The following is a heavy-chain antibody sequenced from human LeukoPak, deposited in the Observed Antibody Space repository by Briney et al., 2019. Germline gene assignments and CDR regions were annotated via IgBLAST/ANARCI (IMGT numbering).Heavy chain of an antibody. CDR2: IKEEGSEK. CDR3: AKGRARITMPPDDY. CDR1: GFTFSSYW. D-gene: IGHD3-10*01. J-gene: IGHJ4*02. V-gene: IGHV3-7*01. Sequence: GGSLRLSCAVSGFTFSSYWMSWVRQAPGKGLEWVASIKEEGSEKHYVDSVKGRFTISRDNAKNSLYLQMNSLRAEDTAVYYCAKGRARITMPPDDYWGQGTLVTVSS.